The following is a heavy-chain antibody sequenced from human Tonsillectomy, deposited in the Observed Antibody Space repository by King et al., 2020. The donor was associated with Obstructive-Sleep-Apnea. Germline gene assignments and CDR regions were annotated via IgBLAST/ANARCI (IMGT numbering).Heavy chain of an antibody. J-gene: IGHJ6*02. Sequence: VQLQESGPGLVKPSETLSLTCTVSGGSISSYYWSWIRQPPGKGLEWIGYIYYSGSTNYNPSPKSRVTISVDTSKNQFSLKLSSVTAADTAVYYCAREGWFGEYGGMDVWGQGTTVTVSS. V-gene: IGHV4-59*01. CDR1: GGSISSYY. D-gene: IGHD3-10*01. CDR2: IYYSGST. CDR3: AREGWFGEYGGMDV.